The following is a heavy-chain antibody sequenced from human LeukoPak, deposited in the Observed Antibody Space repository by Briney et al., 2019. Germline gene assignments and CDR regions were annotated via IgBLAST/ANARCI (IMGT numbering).Heavy chain of an antibody. CDR3: ARGIAMASPFDY. D-gene: IGHD5-18*01. Sequence: GASVKVSCKASGYTFTSYDINWARQATGQGLEWMGWMNPNSGNTGYAQKFQGRVTMTRNTSISTAYMELSSLRSEDTAVYYCARGIAMASPFDYWGQGTLVTVSS. J-gene: IGHJ4*02. CDR1: GYTFTSYD. V-gene: IGHV1-8*01. CDR2: MNPNSGNT.